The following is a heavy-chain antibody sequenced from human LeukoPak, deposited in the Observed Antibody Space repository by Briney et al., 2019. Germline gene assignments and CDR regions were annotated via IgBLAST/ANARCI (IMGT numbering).Heavy chain of an antibody. CDR3: ASCYYYDSSGYDYYYYYGMDV. CDR1: GYTFTSYG. V-gene: IGHV1-18*01. D-gene: IGHD3-22*01. CDR2: ISAYNGNT. Sequence: ASVKVSCKASGYTFTSYGISWVRQAPGQGLEWMGWISAYNGNTNYAQKLQGRVTMTTDTSTSTAYMELRSLRSDDTAVYYCASCYYYDSSGYDYYYYYGMDVWGQGTTVTVSS. J-gene: IGHJ6*02.